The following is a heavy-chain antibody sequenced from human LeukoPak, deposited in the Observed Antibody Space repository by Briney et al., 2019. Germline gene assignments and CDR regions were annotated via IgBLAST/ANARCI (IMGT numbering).Heavy chain of an antibody. CDR1: GFTFSIFW. CDR2: INSDGSST. CDR3: ARRWAVAAVDY. Sequence: GGSLRLSCATSGFTFSIFWMHWVRRAPGKGPVWVSRINSDGSSTDYADSVKGRFTVSRDNAKNTLYLQMNSLRTEDTAVYYCARRWAVAAVDYWGQGTLVTVSS. D-gene: IGHD6-19*01. J-gene: IGHJ4*02. V-gene: IGHV3-74*01.